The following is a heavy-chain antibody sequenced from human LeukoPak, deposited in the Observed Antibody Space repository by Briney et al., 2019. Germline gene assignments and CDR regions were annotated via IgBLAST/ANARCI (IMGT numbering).Heavy chain of an antibody. CDR2: IYYSGST. V-gene: IGHV4-39*07. CDR3: ARAESDFWSGYYSY. CDR1: GGSISSGSYY. J-gene: IGHJ4*02. D-gene: IGHD3-3*01. Sequence: SETLSLTCTVSGGSISSGSYYWGWIRQPPGKGLEWIGSIYYSGSTYYNPSLKSRVTISVDTSKNQFSLKLSSVTAADTAVYYCARAESDFWSGYYSYWGQGTLVTVSS.